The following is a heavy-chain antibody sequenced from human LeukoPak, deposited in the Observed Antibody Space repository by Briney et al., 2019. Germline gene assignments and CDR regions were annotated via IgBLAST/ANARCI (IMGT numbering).Heavy chain of an antibody. V-gene: IGHV3-9*01. CDR3: ARDRYFDWLGAFDI. D-gene: IGHD3-9*01. Sequence: PAGRSLRLSCAASGFTFDDYAMHWVRQAPGKGLEWVSGISWNSGSIGYADSVKGRFTISRDNSKNTLYLQMNSLRAEDTAVYYCARDRYFDWLGAFDIWGQGTMVTVSS. CDR2: ISWNSGSI. CDR1: GFTFDDYA. J-gene: IGHJ3*02.